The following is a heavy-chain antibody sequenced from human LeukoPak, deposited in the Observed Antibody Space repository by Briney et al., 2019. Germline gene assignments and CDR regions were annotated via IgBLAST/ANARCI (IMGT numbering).Heavy chain of an antibody. D-gene: IGHD3-3*01. J-gene: IGHJ4*02. CDR2: ISFDGSDA. V-gene: IGHV3-74*01. CDR3: ARDLRNPVLRFLEWLDY. Sequence: GTLSLTCAVSGGSISSSNWWSWVRQAPGKGLVWVSCISFDGSDATYADSVKGRFTISRDNAKNSLYLQMNSLRAEDTAVYYCARDLRNPVLRFLEWLDYWGQGTLVTVSS. CDR1: GGSISSSNW.